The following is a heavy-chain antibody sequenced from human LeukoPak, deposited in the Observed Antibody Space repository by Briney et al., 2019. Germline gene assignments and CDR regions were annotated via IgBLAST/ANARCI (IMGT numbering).Heavy chain of an antibody. CDR3: ARALGYSYGYAVDY. CDR1: GFIFSNYN. CDR2: ISSSSGTI. Sequence: GGSLRLSCAASGFIFSNYNMNWVRQTPGKGLEWLSYISSSSGTIYYADSVKGRFTISGDDAKNSLYLQMNSLRAEDTAVYYCARALGYSYGYAVDYWGQGTLVTVSS. D-gene: IGHD5-18*01. V-gene: IGHV3-48*01. J-gene: IGHJ4*02.